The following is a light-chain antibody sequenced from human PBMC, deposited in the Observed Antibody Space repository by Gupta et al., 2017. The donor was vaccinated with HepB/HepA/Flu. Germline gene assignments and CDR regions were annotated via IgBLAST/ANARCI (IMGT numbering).Light chain of an antibody. CDR1: QSISSY. J-gene: IGKJ1*01. V-gene: IGKV1-39*01. CDR3: QQSYSTPRT. Sequence: DIQMTQSPSSLSASVGDRVTITCRASQSISSYLNWYQQKPGKAPKLLIYAASSSQSGVPSRFSGSGSGTDFTLTISSLQPEDFATYYCQQSYSTPRTFCQGTKVEIK. CDR2: AAS.